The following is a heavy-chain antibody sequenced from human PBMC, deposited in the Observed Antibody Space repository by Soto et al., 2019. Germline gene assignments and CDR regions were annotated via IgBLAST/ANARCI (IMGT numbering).Heavy chain of an antibody. V-gene: IGHV5-51*01. J-gene: IGHJ4*02. Sequence: LGESLQISCNGSGYTFTSYWIGWVRQLPGKDLEWMGIIYPADSDTRYSPSFQGQVTISADKSVSHAYLQCSRLRASDTAMYFCARAYGKYFDYWGQGPPVTVSS. D-gene: IGHD3-10*01. CDR3: ARAYGKYFDY. CDR2: IYPADSDT. CDR1: GYTFTSYW.